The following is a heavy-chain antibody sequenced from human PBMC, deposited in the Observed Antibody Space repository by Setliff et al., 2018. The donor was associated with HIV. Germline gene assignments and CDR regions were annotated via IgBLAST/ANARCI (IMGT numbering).Heavy chain of an antibody. J-gene: IGHJ6*02. CDR1: GYTFTDYY. D-gene: IGHD3-10*01. CDR2: VDPEDGET. Sequence: ASVKVSCKASGYTFTDYYMHWVQQAPGKGLEWMGRVDPEDGETICAEKFQGRVTITADTSTDTAYMELSSLRSEDTAVYYCATDFGTVRGVMDYYYYGMDVWGQGTTVTVSS. V-gene: IGHV1-69-2*01. CDR3: ATDFGTVRGVMDYYYYGMDV.